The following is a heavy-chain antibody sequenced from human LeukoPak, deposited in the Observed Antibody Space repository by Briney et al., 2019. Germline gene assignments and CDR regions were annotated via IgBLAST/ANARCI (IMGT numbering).Heavy chain of an antibody. CDR2: INHSGST. J-gene: IGHJ4*02. CDR1: GGSISSSSYY. V-gene: IGHV4-39*07. CDR3: ARAADYAPVGDY. Sequence: ETSETLSLTCTVSGGSISSSSYYWSWIRQPPGKGLEWIGEINHSGSTNYNPSLKSRVTISVDTSKNQFSLKLSSVTAADTAVYYCARAADYAPVGDYWGQGTLVTVSS. D-gene: IGHD4-17*01.